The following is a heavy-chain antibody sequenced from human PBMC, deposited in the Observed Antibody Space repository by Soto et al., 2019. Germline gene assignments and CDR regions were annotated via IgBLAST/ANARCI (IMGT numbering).Heavy chain of an antibody. D-gene: IGHD6-6*01. V-gene: IGHV1-2*04. Sequence: ASVKVSCKAPGYTFTGYYMHWVRQAPGQGLEWMGWINPNSGGTNYAQKFQGWVTMTRDTSISTAYMELSRLRSDDTAVYYCARDHSSGYSSSSYFDYWGQGTLVTVSS. CDR1: GYTFTGYY. CDR2: INPNSGGT. J-gene: IGHJ4*02. CDR3: ARDHSSGYSSSSYFDY.